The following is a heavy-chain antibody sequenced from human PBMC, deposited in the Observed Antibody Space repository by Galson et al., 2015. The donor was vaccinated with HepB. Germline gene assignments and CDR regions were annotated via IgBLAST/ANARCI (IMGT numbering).Heavy chain of an antibody. CDR2: ISGSGGSI. CDR1: GFTFSRYA. CDR3: ATGLRYNWNQGGDY. Sequence: SLRLSCAASGFTFSRYAMSWVRQAPGKGLEWVSVISGSGGSIDYADSVKGRFTISRDNSKNTLYLQMSSLRAEDTAVYYCATGLRYNWNQGGDYWGQGTLVTVS. V-gene: IGHV3-23*01. J-gene: IGHJ4*02. D-gene: IGHD1-20*01.